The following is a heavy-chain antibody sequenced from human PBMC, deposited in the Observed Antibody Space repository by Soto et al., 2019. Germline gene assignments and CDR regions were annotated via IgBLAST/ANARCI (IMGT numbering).Heavy chain of an antibody. CDR3: AQERDPWGSYHYFDY. Sequence: QVQLVQAGVEVKKPGASVKVSCKTSGYTFSNYIITWVRQAPGQGLEWMGWISAYNGNTNYAQKFQDRITMTTDTSTSTIYMELRSLRYDDAAVYFCAQERDPWGSYHYFDYCGQGTLVTVSS. CDR1: GYTFSNYI. D-gene: IGHD3-16*02. CDR2: ISAYNGNT. V-gene: IGHV1-18*01. J-gene: IGHJ4*02.